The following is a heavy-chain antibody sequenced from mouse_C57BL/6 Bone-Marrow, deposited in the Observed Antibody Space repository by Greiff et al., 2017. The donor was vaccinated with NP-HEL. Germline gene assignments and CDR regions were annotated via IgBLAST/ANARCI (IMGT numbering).Heavy chain of an antibody. CDR3: TTDYYGSSYGFAY. CDR2: IDPENGDT. D-gene: IGHD1-1*01. J-gene: IGHJ3*01. Sequence: DVKLQESGAELVRPGASVKLSCTASGFNIKDDYMHWVKQRPEQGLEWIGWIDPENGDTEYASKFQGKATITADTSSNTAYLQLSSLTSEDTAVYYCTTDYYGSSYGFAYWGQGTLVTVSA. V-gene: IGHV14-4*01. CDR1: GFNIKDDY.